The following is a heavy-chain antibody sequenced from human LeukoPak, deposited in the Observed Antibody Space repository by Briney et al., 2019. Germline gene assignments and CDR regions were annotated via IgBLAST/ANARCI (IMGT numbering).Heavy chain of an antibody. V-gene: IGHV4-61*05. J-gene: IGHJ4*02. D-gene: IGHD3-10*01. Sequence: PSETLSLTCTVSGGSISSSNYYWSWIRQPPGKGLEWIGYIYYSGSTNYNPSLKSRVTISVDTSKNQFSLKLSSVTAADTAVYYCARRRATYYYGSGSYSSFDYWGQGTLVTVSS. CDR3: ARRRATYYYGSGSYSSFDY. CDR2: IYYSGST. CDR1: GGSISSSNYY.